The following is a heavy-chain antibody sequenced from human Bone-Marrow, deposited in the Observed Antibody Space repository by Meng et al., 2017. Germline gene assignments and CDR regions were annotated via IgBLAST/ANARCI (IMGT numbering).Heavy chain of an antibody. CDR3: ARGSTNWFDP. Sequence: QRPESGPGLGKPPQTLSLTCTVSGGSISSGGNYWSWIRQHSGKGLEWIGYIYYSGNTYYNPSLKSLVNISVDTSKNQFSLKVSSVTAADTAVYYCARGSTNWFDPWGQGILVTVSS. J-gene: IGHJ5*02. V-gene: IGHV4-31*01. CDR2: IYYSGNT. CDR1: GGSISSGGNY.